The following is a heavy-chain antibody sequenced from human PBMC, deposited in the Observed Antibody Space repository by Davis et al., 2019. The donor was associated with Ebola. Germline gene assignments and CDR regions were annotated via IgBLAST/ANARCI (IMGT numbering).Heavy chain of an antibody. D-gene: IGHD6-6*01. CDR1: GFTFSSYW. CDR2: IKQDGSKT. V-gene: IGHV3-7*03. CDR3: AREDRGSSFGY. Sequence: GESLKISCTASGFTFSSYWMNWVRQGPGKGLEWVANIKQDGSKTNYVDSVKDRFTISRDDSKNTVYLQMNSLRAEDTAVYYCAREDRGSSFGYWGQGTLVTVSS. J-gene: IGHJ4*02.